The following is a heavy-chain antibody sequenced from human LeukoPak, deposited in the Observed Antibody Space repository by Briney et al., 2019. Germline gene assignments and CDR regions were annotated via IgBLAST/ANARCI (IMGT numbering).Heavy chain of an antibody. Sequence: ASVKVSCKASGYTFTSYGISWVRQAPGQGLEWMGWISAYNGNTNYAQKLQGRVTMTTDTSTSTAYMELRSLRSDDTAVFYCARDLSQGYGSGSFSSWGQGTLVTVSS. CDR2: ISAYNGNT. D-gene: IGHD3-10*01. J-gene: IGHJ5*02. CDR3: ARDLSQGYGSGSFSS. V-gene: IGHV1-18*01. CDR1: GYTFTSYG.